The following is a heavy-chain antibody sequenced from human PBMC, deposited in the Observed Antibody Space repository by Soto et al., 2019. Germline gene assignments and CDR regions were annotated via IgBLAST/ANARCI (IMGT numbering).Heavy chain of an antibody. V-gene: IGHV4-59*08. D-gene: IGHD3-22*01. CDR1: GGSISSYY. J-gene: IGHJ4*02. CDR3: AGLYPYESSGYHLNY. CDR2: IYYSGST. Sequence: PSETLSLTCTVSGGSISSYYWSWIRQPPGKGLEWIGYIYYSGSTNYNPSLTSRVTVSVDTSKNEFSLKLRSVTAADTAVYYCAGLYPYESSGYHLNYWGQGTQVTVSS.